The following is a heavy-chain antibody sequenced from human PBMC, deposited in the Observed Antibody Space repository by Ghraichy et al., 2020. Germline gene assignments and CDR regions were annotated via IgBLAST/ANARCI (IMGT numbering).Heavy chain of an antibody. Sequence: LSLTCAASGFTLSTYAMSWVRQAPGKGLEWVSYIDGSGRTTFYADSVKGRFTISRDNSKNALYLEMNSLRADDTGVYYCAKPPDIVVVVAATRFFDSWGQGSLVTVSS. J-gene: IGHJ4*02. CDR3: AKPPDIVVVVAATRFFDS. CDR1: GFTLSTYA. V-gene: IGHV3-23*01. CDR2: IDGSGRTT. D-gene: IGHD2-15*01.